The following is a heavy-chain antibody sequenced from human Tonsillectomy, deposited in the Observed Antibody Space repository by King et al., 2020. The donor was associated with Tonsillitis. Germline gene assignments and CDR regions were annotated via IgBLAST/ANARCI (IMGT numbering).Heavy chain of an antibody. CDR2: INPSGGTT. CDR3: ARDRPCSSASCYGGSWFDP. D-gene: IGHD2-2*01. CDR1: GYTFTSYY. Sequence: VQLGESGAEVKKPGASVKVSCKASGYTFTSYYMHWVRQAPGQGLEWMGMINPSGGTTSYAQKFQGRVTMTRDTSTNTVYMELSSLRSEDTAVYYCARDRPCSSASCYGGSWFDPWGQGTLVTVCS. V-gene: IGHV1-46*01. J-gene: IGHJ5*02.